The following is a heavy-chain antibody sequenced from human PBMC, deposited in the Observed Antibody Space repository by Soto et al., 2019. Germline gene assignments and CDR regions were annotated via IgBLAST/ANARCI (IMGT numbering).Heavy chain of an antibody. CDR3: ATPQDYDGCLDS. Sequence: QVQFVQSGAEVKKPGASVKVSCKTPGYTFTRYNKHWVRQPPGQRLEWMGGINVGNGNKRYSQKFQGRLTLTRDTPGNTAYLELNSLISEDTAVYYCATPQDYDGCLDSWGQGTLVTVSS. D-gene: IGHD3-22*01. J-gene: IGHJ4*02. CDR2: INVGNGNK. V-gene: IGHV1-3*01. CDR1: GYTFTRYN.